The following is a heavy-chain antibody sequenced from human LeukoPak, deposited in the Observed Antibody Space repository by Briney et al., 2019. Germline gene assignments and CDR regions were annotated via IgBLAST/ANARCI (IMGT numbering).Heavy chain of an antibody. CDR3: ARMLEDSPSRYYYYYGMDV. D-gene: IGHD6-6*01. CDR2: IDWDDDK. V-gene: IGHV2-70*11. CDR1: GFSLSTSGMC. Sequence: ESGPTLVNPTQTLTLTCTFSGFSLSTSGMCVSWIRQPPGKALEWLARIDWDDDKYYSTSLKTRLTISKDTSKNQVVLTMTNMDPVDTATYYCARMLEDSPSRYYYYYGMDVWGQGTTVTVSS. J-gene: IGHJ6*02.